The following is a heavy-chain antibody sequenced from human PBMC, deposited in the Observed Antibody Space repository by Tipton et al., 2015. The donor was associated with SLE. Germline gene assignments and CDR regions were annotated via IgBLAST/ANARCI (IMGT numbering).Heavy chain of an antibody. V-gene: IGHV4-39*07. J-gene: IGHJ4*02. CDR3: ARAVYYGDYVDY. CDR2: IYYSGST. CDR1: GGSISSSSYY. D-gene: IGHD4-17*01. Sequence: TLSLTCTVSGGSISSSSYYWGWIRQPPGKGLEWIGSIYYSGSTYYNPSLKSRVTISVDTSKNQFSLKLSSVTAADTAVYYCARAVYYGDYVDYWDQGTLVTVSS.